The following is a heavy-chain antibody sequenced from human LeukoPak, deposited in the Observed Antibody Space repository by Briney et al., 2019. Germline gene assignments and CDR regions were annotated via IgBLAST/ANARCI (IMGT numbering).Heavy chain of an antibody. J-gene: IGHJ6*02. Sequence: AASVKVSCKASGYTFTGYYMHWVRQAPGQGLEWMGWMNPNSGNTGYAQKFQGRVTMTRNTSISTAYMELSSLRSEDTAVYYCATWSPRLYGSGSYYQYGMDVWGQGTTVTVSS. CDR2: MNPNSGNT. D-gene: IGHD3-10*01. V-gene: IGHV1-8*02. CDR1: GYTFTGYY. CDR3: ATWSPRLYGSGSYYQYGMDV.